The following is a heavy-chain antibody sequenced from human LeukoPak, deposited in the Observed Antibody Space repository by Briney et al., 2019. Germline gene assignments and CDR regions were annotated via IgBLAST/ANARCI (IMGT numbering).Heavy chain of an antibody. Sequence: SQTLSLTCTVSGGSISSGGYYWSWIRQHPGKGLEWIGYIYYSGSTYYNPSLKSRVTISVDTSKNQFSLKLSSVTAADTAVYYCARVGTIVYYYGMGVWGQGTTVTVSS. CDR1: GGSISSGGYY. V-gene: IGHV4-31*03. J-gene: IGHJ6*02. D-gene: IGHD3-3*01. CDR2: IYYSGST. CDR3: ARVGTIVYYYGMGV.